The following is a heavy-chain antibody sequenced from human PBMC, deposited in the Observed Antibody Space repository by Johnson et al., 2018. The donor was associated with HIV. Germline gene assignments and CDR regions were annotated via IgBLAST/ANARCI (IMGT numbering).Heavy chain of an antibody. Sequence: EQLVESGGGLVQSGGSLRLSCAASGFTFSNAWMSWVRQAPGKALEWVGRIKSKTDGGTTDYAAPVKGRFTISRDDSKNTLYLQMNSLKTEDTAVYYCARGEYSSSEHAFDIWGQGTMVTVSS. V-gene: IGHV3-15*01. J-gene: IGHJ3*02. CDR3: ARGEYSSSEHAFDI. CDR1: GFTFSNAW. D-gene: IGHD6-6*01. CDR2: IKSKTDGGTT.